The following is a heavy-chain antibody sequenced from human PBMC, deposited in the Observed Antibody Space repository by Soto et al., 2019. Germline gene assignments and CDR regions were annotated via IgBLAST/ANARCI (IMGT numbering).Heavy chain of an antibody. CDR3: AKDPYYDSSGRYRWADY. V-gene: IGHV3-23*01. J-gene: IGHJ4*02. CDR2: ISGSGGST. CDR1: GFTFSSYA. Sequence: PGGSLRLSCAASGFTFSSYAMGWVRQAPGKGLEWVSAISGSGGSTYYADSVKGRFTISRDNSKNTLYLQMNSLRAEDTAVYYCAKDPYYDSSGRYRWADYWGQGTLVTVSS. D-gene: IGHD3-22*01.